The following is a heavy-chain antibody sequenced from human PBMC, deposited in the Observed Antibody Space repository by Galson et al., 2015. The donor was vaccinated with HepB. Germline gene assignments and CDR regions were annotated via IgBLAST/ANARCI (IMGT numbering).Heavy chain of an antibody. CDR3: ARVGDYGDEWFDP. CDR2: IIPIFGTA. J-gene: IGHJ5*02. D-gene: IGHD4-17*01. CDR1: GGTFSSYA. V-gene: IGHV1-69*13. Sequence: SVKVSCKASGGTFSSYAISWVRQAPGQGLEWMGGIIPIFGTANYAQKFQGRVTITADESTSTAYMELSSPRSEDTAVYYCARVGDYGDEWFDPWGQGTLVTVSS.